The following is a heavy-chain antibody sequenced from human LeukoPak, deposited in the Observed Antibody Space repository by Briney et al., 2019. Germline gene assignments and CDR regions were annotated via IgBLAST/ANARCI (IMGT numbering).Heavy chain of an antibody. CDR1: GGTFSSYT. J-gene: IGHJ6*03. CDR2: IIPILGIA. Sequence: SVKVSCKASGGTFSSYTISWVRQAPGQGLEWMGRIIPILGIANYAQKFQGRVTITADKSTSTAYMELSSLRSEDTAVYYCARVPFFRPVEYYMDVWGKGTTVTVSS. V-gene: IGHV1-69*02. D-gene: IGHD5-24*01. CDR3: ARVPFFRPVEYYMDV.